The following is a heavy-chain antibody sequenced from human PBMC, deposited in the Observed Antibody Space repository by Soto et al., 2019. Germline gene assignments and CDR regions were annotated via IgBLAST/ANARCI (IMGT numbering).Heavy chain of an antibody. Sequence: QVQLVQSGAEVKKPGASVKVSCKASGYNFLSYGISWVRQAPGQGLEWMGWISGYNGNTNYAQKFQGRVTVTTDTSTSTAYMELRSLRSDDTALYYCARRPHEEDDSWSDPWGQGTLVTVSS. CDR1: GYNFLSYG. CDR2: ISGYNGNT. J-gene: IGHJ5*02. CDR3: ARRPHEEDDSWSDP. V-gene: IGHV1-18*04.